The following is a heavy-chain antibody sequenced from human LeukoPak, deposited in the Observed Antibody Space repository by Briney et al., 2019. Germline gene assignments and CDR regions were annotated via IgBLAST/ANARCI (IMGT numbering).Heavy chain of an antibody. V-gene: IGHV3-13*01. D-gene: IGHD5/OR15-5a*01. CDR2: IGIADDT. CDR1: GFTYSNYD. CDR3: VRGGIRVSGIDAFDI. J-gene: IGHJ3*02. Sequence: PGGSLRLSCAASGFTYSNYDMHWVRQGPGGGLEWVSAIGIADDTHYADCVKGRFTISRENARNSLYLQINSLRDGDTAVYYCVRGGIRVSGIDAFDIWGQGTVVTVSS.